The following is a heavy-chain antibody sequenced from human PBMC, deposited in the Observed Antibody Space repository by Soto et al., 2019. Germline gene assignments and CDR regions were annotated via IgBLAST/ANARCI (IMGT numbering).Heavy chain of an antibody. CDR2: IYYSGST. CDR1: GGSISSYY. D-gene: IGHD3-9*01. CDR3: ARYYDILTGLMDY. Sequence: SETLSLTCTVSGGSISSYYWSWIRQPPGKGLEWIGYIYYSGSTNYNPSLKSRVTISVDTSKNQFSLKLSSVTAADTAVYYCARYYDILTGLMDYWGQGTLVTVSS. V-gene: IGHV4-59*01. J-gene: IGHJ4*02.